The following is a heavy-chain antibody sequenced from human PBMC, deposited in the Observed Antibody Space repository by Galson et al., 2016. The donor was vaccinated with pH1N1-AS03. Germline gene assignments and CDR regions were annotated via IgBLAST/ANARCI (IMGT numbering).Heavy chain of an antibody. V-gene: IGHV1-69*13. CDR1: GGVFNTYA. CDR2: TTPLTGTP. J-gene: IGHJ6*02. CDR3: ARKRGGGSALDA. Sequence: SVKVSCKASGGVFNTYAINWVRQAPGEGLEWMGGTTPLTGTPNYAQKFQGRVTINADSTEISGLTYEDTAVYYCARKRGGGSALDAWGQGTSVTVSS. D-gene: IGHD4-23*01.